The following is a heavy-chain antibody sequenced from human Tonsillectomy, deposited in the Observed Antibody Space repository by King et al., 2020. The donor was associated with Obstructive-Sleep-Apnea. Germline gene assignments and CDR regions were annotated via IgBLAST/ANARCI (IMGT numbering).Heavy chain of an antibody. J-gene: IGHJ4*02. CDR3: SKCLFYSGYVLGRD. CDR1: GFTFSSYG. Sequence: VQLVESGGGVVQPGRSLRLSCAASGFTFSSYGMHWVRQAPGKGLEWVAIISNDGTNKYYADSVKGRFTISRDNSNNTLYLQMNSLRAEDTAVYYCSKCLFYSGYVLGRDWGQGTLVTVSS. D-gene: IGHD5-12*01. CDR2: ISNDGTNK. V-gene: IGHV3-30*18.